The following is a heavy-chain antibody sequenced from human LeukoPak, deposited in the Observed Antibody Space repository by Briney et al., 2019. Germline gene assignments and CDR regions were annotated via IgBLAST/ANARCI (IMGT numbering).Heavy chain of an antibody. D-gene: IGHD3-22*01. CDR3: AKGSYYDSSGSFYFDY. Sequence: PGGSLRLSCVFSGFTFSSYAMSWVRQAPGKGLEWVSGISGSGDNTYYADSVKGRFTISRDNSKNTLYVQMNSLGTEDTAAYYCAKGSYYDSSGSFYFDYWGQGTLVTVSS. J-gene: IGHJ4*02. V-gene: IGHV3-23*01. CDR2: ISGSGDNT. CDR1: GFTFSSYA.